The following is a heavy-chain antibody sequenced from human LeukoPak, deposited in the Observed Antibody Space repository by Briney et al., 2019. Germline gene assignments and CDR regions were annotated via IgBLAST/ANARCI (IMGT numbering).Heavy chain of an antibody. D-gene: IGHD2-21*02. Sequence: SVTVSCTASGGTFSSTTINWVRQAPGQGLEWMGGITPIFRTPNYAQKFQGRVTITAVESMSTAYMELSSLRSEDTAVYYCARGWLAETTVVTPYNYWGQGTLVTVSS. CDR2: ITPIFRTP. V-gene: IGHV1-69*13. J-gene: IGHJ4*02. CDR1: GGTFSSTT. CDR3: ARGWLAETTVVTPYNY.